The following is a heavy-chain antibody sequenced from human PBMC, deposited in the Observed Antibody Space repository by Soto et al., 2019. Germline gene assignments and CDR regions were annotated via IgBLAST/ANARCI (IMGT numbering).Heavy chain of an antibody. CDR2: ISAYNGNT. Sequence: GASVKVSCKASGYTFTSYGISWVRQAPGQGLEWMGWISAYNGNTNYAQKLQGRVTMTTGTSTSAAYMELRSLRSDDTAVYYCAKDVSYSSSWYYHYYGMDVWGQGTTVTVSS. CDR1: GYTFTSYG. CDR3: AKDVSYSSSWYYHYYGMDV. J-gene: IGHJ6*02. D-gene: IGHD6-13*01. V-gene: IGHV1-18*01.